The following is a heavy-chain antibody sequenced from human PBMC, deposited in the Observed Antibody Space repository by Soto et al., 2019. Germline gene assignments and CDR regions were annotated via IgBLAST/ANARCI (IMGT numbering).Heavy chain of an antibody. J-gene: IGHJ4*02. V-gene: IGHV2-5*01. Sequence: QITLKESGPTLVKPTQTLTLTCTFSGFSLSTSGVGVGWLRHPPGKALEWLALIYWNDDKRYSPSLKRRLTITKDTSKNQVVLTMTNMDPVDTATYYCAHRREIAVATGFDYWCQGTLVTVSS. D-gene: IGHD6-19*01. CDR1: GFSLSTSGVG. CDR2: IYWNDDK. CDR3: AHRREIAVATGFDY.